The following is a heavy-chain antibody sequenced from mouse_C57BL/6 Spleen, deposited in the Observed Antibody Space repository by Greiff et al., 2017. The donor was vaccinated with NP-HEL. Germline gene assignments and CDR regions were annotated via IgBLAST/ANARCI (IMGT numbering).Heavy chain of an antibody. CDR3: AQIPHYYGSSYREYFDV. CDR2: IHPSDSDT. J-gene: IGHJ1*03. Sequence: QVQLQQPGAELVKPGASVKVSCKASGYTFTSYWMHWVKQRPGQGLEWIGRIHPSDSDTNSNQKFKGKATLTVDKSSSTAYMQLSSLTSEDSAVYYCAQIPHYYGSSYREYFDVWGTGTTVTVAS. V-gene: IGHV1-74*01. D-gene: IGHD1-1*01. CDR1: GYTFTSYW.